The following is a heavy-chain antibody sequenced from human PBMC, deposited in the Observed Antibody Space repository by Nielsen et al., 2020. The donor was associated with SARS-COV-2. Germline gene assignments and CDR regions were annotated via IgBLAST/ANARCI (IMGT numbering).Heavy chain of an antibody. CDR3: ARGSDYYDSSGLV. CDR2: IYSGGST. CDR1: GFTFSSYW. D-gene: IGHD3-22*01. V-gene: IGHV3-53*01. Sequence: GESLKISCAASGFTFSSYWMSWVRQAPGKGLEWVSIIYSGGSTYYADSVKGRFTISRDNSKNTLYLQMNSLRAEDTAVYYCARGSDYYDSSGLVWGQGTMVTVSS. J-gene: IGHJ3*01.